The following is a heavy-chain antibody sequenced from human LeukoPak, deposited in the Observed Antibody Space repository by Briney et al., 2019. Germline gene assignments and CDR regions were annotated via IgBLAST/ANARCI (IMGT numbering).Heavy chain of an antibody. CDR1: GGSISSGDYY. Sequence: SETLSLTCTVSGGSISSGDYYWSWIRQPPGKGLEWIGYIYYSGSTYYNPSLKSRVTISVDTSKNQFSLKLSSVTAADTAVYYCASYGGNSGAFDIWGQGTMVTVSS. V-gene: IGHV4-30-4*01. CDR2: IYYSGST. CDR3: ASYGGNSGAFDI. D-gene: IGHD4-23*01. J-gene: IGHJ3*02.